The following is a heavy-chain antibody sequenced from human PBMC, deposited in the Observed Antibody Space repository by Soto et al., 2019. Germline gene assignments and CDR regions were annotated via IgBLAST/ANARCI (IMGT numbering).Heavy chain of an antibody. J-gene: IGHJ4*02. CDR3: ARETSGPFDY. Sequence: QVQLVESGGGLVKPGGSLRLSCAASGFSFSVYFMSWLRQTPGNRLEWVSSINERGGNTGYADFVRGRFTFSRDNAKNSLYLKINAPTAEDGVIYYFARETSGPFDYWGQGTLVTVSS. V-gene: IGHV3-11*06. CDR2: INERGGNT. CDR1: GFSFSVYF.